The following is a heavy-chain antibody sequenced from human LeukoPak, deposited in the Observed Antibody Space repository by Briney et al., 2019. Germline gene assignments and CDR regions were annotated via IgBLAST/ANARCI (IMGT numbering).Heavy chain of an antibody. D-gene: IGHD1-1*01. Sequence: AASVKVSCKASGSTFTGYIMNWVRQAPGQGLEWMGWINPNSGGTNYAQKFQGRVTMTRDTSISTAYMALSRLRSDDTAVYYCAKQLGSHRFAPWGQGTLVTVSS. V-gene: IGHV1-2*02. CDR1: GSTFTGYI. CDR3: AKQLGSHRFAP. CDR2: INPNSGGT. J-gene: IGHJ5*02.